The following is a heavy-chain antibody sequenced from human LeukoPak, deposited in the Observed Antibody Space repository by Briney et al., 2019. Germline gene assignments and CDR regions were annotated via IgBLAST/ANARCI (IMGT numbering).Heavy chain of an antibody. Sequence: PSETLSLTCTVSGGSIGSSDNYWGWVRQPPGKGLEWIGTISYSGNTYYNPSLKSRVTISGDTSKNQFSLKMSSVTAADTAVYYCARHFDYWGQGTLVTVSS. CDR1: GGSIGSSDNY. V-gene: IGHV4-39*01. CDR2: ISYSGNT. CDR3: ARHFDY. J-gene: IGHJ4*02.